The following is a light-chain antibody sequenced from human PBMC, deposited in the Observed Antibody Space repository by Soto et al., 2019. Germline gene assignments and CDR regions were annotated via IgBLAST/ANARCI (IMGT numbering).Light chain of an antibody. CDR2: GAS. CDR3: QQYGSSPRT. V-gene: IGKV3-20*01. CDR1: KSVSRHF. Sequence: EIVLTQSPGTLSLSPGERATLSCSASKSVSRHFLAWYQQKXGQAPRIIIYGASNRATGIPDRFSGSGSGTDFTLTISRLEPEDFAVYYCQQYGSSPRTFGQGTQVDIK. J-gene: IGKJ1*01.